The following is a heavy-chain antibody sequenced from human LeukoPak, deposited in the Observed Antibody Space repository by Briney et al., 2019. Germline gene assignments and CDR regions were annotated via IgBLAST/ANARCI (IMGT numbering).Heavy chain of an antibody. CDR3: AKFVGSGWYNFDY. Sequence: GGSLRLSCAASGFTFSSYAMSWVRQAPGKGLEWFSAISGSDGSTYYADSVKGRFTISRDNSKNTLYLQMNSLRVEDTAVYYCAKFVGSGWYNFDYLGQGTLVTGFS. CDR1: GFTFSSYA. CDR2: ISGSDGST. J-gene: IGHJ4*02. V-gene: IGHV3-23*01. D-gene: IGHD6-19*01.